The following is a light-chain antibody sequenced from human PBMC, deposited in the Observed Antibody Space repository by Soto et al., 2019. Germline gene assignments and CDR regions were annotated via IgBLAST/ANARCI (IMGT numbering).Light chain of an antibody. CDR3: QAYADSLTSFV. J-gene: IGLJ3*02. CDR1: NSNLGAGYD. CDR2: GNR. V-gene: IGLV1-40*01. Sequence: QSVLTRPPSVSGAPGQRVTISCTGNNSNLGAGYDVHWYQQLPGAAPKLVIFGNRNRPSGVPERFSGSKSGTSASLAITGLQAEDEADYYCQAYADSLTSFVFGGGTQLTVL.